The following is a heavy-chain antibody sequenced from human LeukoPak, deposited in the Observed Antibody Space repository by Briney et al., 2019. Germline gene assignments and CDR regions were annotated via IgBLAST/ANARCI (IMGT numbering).Heavy chain of an antibody. Sequence: SVKVSCKASGGTFSSYAISWVRQAPGQGLEWMGGIIPIFGTANYAQKFQGRVTITADESTSTAYMELSSLRSEDTAVYYCAIGITFGGVIGFFDYWGQGTLVTVSS. V-gene: IGHV1-69*01. CDR1: GGTFSSYA. J-gene: IGHJ4*02. D-gene: IGHD3-16*01. CDR3: AIGITFGGVIGFFDY. CDR2: IIPIFGTA.